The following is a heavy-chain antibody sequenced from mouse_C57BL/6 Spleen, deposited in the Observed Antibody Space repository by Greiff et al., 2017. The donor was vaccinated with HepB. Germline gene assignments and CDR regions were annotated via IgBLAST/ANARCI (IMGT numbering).Heavy chain of an antibody. Sequence: QVQLQQPGAELVKPGASVKLSCKASGYTFTSYWMHWVKQRPGQGLEWIGMIHPNSGSTNYNEKFKSKATLTVDKSSSTAYMQLSSLTSEDSAVYYCARKGSITTVVAPFAYWGQGTLVTVSA. CDR1: GYTFTSYW. V-gene: IGHV1-64*01. CDR2: IHPNSGST. J-gene: IGHJ3*01. CDR3: ARKGSITTVVAPFAY. D-gene: IGHD1-1*01.